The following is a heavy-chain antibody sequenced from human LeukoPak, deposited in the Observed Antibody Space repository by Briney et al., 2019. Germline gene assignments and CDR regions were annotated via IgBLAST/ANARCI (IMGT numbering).Heavy chain of an antibody. Sequence: GGSLRLSCAASGFTFSSNSMNWVRQAPGKGLEWVAVISYDGSNKYYADSVKGRFTISRDNSKNTLYLQMNSLRAEDTAVYYCARVPLYSGYGILDFDYWGQGTLVTVSS. CDR2: ISYDGSNK. CDR3: ARVPLYSGYGILDFDY. V-gene: IGHV3-30*03. CDR1: GFTFSSNS. D-gene: IGHD5-12*01. J-gene: IGHJ4*02.